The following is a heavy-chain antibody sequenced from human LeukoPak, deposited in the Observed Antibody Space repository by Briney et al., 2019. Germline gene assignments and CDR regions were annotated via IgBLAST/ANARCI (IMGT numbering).Heavy chain of an antibody. D-gene: IGHD4-23*01. J-gene: IGHJ4*02. Sequence: GGSLRLSCAASGFTFSSYSMNWVRQAPGKGLEWVSSISSSSSYIYYADSVKGRFTISRDNAKNSLYLQMNSLRAEDTAVYYCAGENYGGKPFDYWGQGTLVTVSS. CDR2: ISSSSSYI. CDR1: GFTFSSYS. V-gene: IGHV3-21*01. CDR3: AGENYGGKPFDY.